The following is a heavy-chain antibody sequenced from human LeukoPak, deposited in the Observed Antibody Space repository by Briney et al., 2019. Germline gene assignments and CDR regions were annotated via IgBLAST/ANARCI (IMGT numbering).Heavy chain of an antibody. CDR2: MKQDGSEK. CDR1: GFTFSSYW. J-gene: IGHJ4*02. CDR3: ARDIAVSGNYFDY. Sequence: GGSLRLSCAAPGFTFSSYWMSWVRQAPGKGLEWVANMKQDGSEKYYVDSVKGRFTISRDNAKNTLYLQMNSLRAEDTAVYYCARDIAVSGNYFDYWGQGTLVTVSS. D-gene: IGHD6-19*01. V-gene: IGHV3-7*01.